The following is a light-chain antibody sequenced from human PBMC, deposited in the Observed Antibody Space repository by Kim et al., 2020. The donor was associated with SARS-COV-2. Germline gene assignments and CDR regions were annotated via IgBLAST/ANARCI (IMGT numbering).Light chain of an antibody. CDR2: ATS. Sequence: AAVGDRVTITCRASQGINNYLAWFQQKPGQAPKSLIYATSSLQSGVPSKFSGSGSGTDFTLTISSLQPEDFATYYCQQYNDYPLTFGGGTKVDIK. CDR3: QQYNDYPLT. V-gene: IGKV1-16*02. CDR1: QGINNY. J-gene: IGKJ4*01.